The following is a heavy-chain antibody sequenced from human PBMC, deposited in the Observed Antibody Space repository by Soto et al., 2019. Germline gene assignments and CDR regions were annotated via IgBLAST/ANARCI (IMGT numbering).Heavy chain of an antibody. V-gene: IGHV3-74*03. J-gene: IGHJ5*02. CDR3: AKVKGGSGARGDPLDL. CDR1: GLTLSNYW. Sequence: EVQLVESGGGPVQAGGSLRLSCAASGLTLSNYWMQWVRQGPGKGLVWVAHINSDGITTKYAESVKGRFTISRDDAKNMLYLQMNSLRHDDTAVYYCAKVKGGSGARGDPLDLWGHGILVTVSS. CDR2: INSDGITT. D-gene: IGHD2-15*01.